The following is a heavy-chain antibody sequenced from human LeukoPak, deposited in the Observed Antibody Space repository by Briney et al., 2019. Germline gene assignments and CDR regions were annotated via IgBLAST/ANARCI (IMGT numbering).Heavy chain of an antibody. V-gene: IGHV3-15*01. CDR2: IKSKSDGGTT. CDR1: GFTFSSYG. D-gene: IGHD2-2*01. CDR3: TTGRCSSTCHYYFDY. J-gene: IGHJ4*02. Sequence: GGSLRLSCAASGFTFSSYGMHWVRQAPGKGLEWVGRIKSKSDGGTTDCAAPVKGRFTISRDDSKNTLYLQMNSLKTEDTAVYYCTTGRCSSTCHYYFDYWGQGTLVTVTS.